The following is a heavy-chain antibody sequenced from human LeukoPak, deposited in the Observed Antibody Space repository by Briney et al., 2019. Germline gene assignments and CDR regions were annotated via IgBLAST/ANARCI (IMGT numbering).Heavy chain of an antibody. CDR1: GFTFSNYG. D-gene: IGHD3-16*01. CDR2: ISYDGSNK. CDR3: AKDTYYDYVWGSYPAAFDY. V-gene: IGHV3-30*18. J-gene: IGHJ4*02. Sequence: GGSLRLSCAASGFTFSNYGMHWVRQAPGKGLEWVAVISYDGSNKYYADSVKGRFTISRDNSKNTLYLQMNSLRAEDTAVYYCAKDTYYDYVWGSYPAAFDYWGQGTLVTVSS.